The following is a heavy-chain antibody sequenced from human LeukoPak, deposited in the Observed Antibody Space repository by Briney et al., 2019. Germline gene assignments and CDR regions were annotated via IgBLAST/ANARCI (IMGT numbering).Heavy chain of an antibody. V-gene: IGHV3-48*03. CDR1: GFTFSSYE. J-gene: IGHJ4*02. CDR2: ISSSGSTI. D-gene: IGHD5-18*01. Sequence: GGSLRLSCAASGFTFSSYEMNWVRQAPGKGLEWVSYISSSGSTIYYADSVKGRFTISRDNAKNSLYLQMNSLRAEDTAMYYCATSGYTHAFDYWGQGTLVTVSS. CDR3: ATSGYTHAFDY.